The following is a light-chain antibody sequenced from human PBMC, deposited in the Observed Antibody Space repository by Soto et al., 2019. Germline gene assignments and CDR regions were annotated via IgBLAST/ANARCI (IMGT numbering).Light chain of an antibody. Sequence: QSVLTQPPSASGTPGQRVTISCSGTSSNIGTYTVNWYQQLPGTAPKLLIYTDYQRPSGVPDRFSGSKSGTSASLAINGLHSGDEADYYCASWDDNLNGGVFGGGTKLPVL. CDR3: ASWDDNLNGGV. J-gene: IGLJ3*02. CDR1: SSNIGTYT. V-gene: IGLV1-44*01. CDR2: TDY.